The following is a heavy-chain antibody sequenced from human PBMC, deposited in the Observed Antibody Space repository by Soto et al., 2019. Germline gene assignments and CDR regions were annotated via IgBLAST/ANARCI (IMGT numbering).Heavy chain of an antibody. Sequence: GGSLRLSCAASGFAFSSYAMSWVRQAPGKGLEWVSAISGSASSTYYADSVKGRFTISRDNSKNTLYLQMNSLRAEDTAVYYCANFKLRPITGTRNGGYWGQGTLVTVSS. CDR1: GFAFSSYA. V-gene: IGHV3-23*01. CDR2: ISGSASST. J-gene: IGHJ4*02. D-gene: IGHD1-20*01. CDR3: ANFKLRPITGTRNGGY.